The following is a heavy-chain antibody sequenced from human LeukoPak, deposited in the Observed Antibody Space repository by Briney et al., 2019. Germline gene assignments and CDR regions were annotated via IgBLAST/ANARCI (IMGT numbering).Heavy chain of an antibody. D-gene: IGHD3-10*01. CDR1: GYMFTSYG. V-gene: IGHV1-24*01. CDR3: ATVSLLLWFGELLA. Sequence: ASVKVSCKASGYMFTSYGLNWVRQAPGKGLEWMGGFGPEDGETIYAQKFQGRVTMTEDTSTDTAYMELSSLRSEDTAVYYCATVSLLLWFGELLAWGQGTLVTVSS. CDR2: FGPEDGET. J-gene: IGHJ5*02.